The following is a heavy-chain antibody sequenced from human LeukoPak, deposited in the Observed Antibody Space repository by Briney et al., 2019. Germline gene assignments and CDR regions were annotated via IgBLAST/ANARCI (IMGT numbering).Heavy chain of an antibody. V-gene: IGHV4-30-4*01. Sequence: PLQTLSLTCTVSGASIRSGDYYWSWIRQPPGKGLEWIGYIYDSGSTYYNPSLKSRITISVDTSENRFSLKLSSVTATDTAVYYCARDCSGGSCYSAFDIWGQGTMVTVSS. CDR3: ARDCSGGSCYSAFDI. J-gene: IGHJ3*02. CDR1: GASIRSGDYY. D-gene: IGHD2-15*01. CDR2: IYDSGST.